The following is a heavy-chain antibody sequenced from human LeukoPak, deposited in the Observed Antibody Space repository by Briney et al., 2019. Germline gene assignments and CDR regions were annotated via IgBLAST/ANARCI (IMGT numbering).Heavy chain of an antibody. CDR1: GDSISSGSYY. V-gene: IGHV4-61*02. CDR3: ASRGH. Sequence: PSQTLSLTCTVSGDSISSGSYYWSWIRQPAGKGLEWIGRIYTSGSTNYNPSLKSRVTISVDTSKNQFSLKLSSVTAADTAVYYCASRGHWGQGTLVTVSS. J-gene: IGHJ4*02. CDR2: IYTSGST. D-gene: IGHD5-24*01.